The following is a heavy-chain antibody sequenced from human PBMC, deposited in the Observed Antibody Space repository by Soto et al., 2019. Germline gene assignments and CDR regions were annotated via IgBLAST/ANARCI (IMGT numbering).Heavy chain of an antibody. V-gene: IGHV1-18*01. CDR3: ARFGSAPYYYYGVDV. CDR1: GYIFTNYD. CDR2: VSGYNGNT. J-gene: IGHJ6*02. Sequence: QVQLVQSATEVKKPGASVKVSCKASGYIFTNYDITWVRQAPGQGLEWMGWVSGYNGNTKYAQKFQDRVTMTTDTSTSTVYMELRSLRSDDTAVYYCARFGSAPYYYYGVDVWGQGTTVFVSS. D-gene: IGHD3-10*01.